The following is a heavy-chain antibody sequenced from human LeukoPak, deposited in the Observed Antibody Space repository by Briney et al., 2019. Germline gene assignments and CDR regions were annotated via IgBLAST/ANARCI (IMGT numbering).Heavy chain of an antibody. CDR1: GFTFSSYS. CDR2: ISSSSSTI. D-gene: IGHD6-13*01. V-gene: IGHV3-48*04. Sequence: PGGSLRLSCAASGFTFSSYSMNWVRQAPGKGLEWVSYISSSSSTIYYADSVKGRFTISRDNAKNALYLQMNSLRAEDTAVYYCARDGGWDSSSNWFDPWGQGTLVTVSS. J-gene: IGHJ5*02. CDR3: ARDGGWDSSSNWFDP.